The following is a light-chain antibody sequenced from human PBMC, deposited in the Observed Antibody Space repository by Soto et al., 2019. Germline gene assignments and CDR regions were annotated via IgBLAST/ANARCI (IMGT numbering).Light chain of an antibody. CDR1: QSISSY. J-gene: IGKJ2*01. Sequence: DIQMTQSPSSLSASVGDRVTITCRASQSISSYLNWYQQKPGKAPKLLIYAASSLQSGVPSRFSGSGSGTDFTLTISSLQPEDFATYYCQHIYSTPPSFGQGTKLEIK. V-gene: IGKV1-39*01. CDR3: QHIYSTPPS. CDR2: AAS.